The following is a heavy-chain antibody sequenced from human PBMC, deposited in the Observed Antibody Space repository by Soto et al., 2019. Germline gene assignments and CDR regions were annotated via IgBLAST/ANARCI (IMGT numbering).Heavy chain of an antibody. J-gene: IGHJ6*02. Sequence: PSETLSLTCTVSGGSISIYYWSWIGQSPGKGLEWIGYIHYSGSTKSNPSLKSRVTISVDTSRNQVSLKLSSVTAADSAVYFCARARYQLLHPYYYGMDVWGQGTTVTVSS. D-gene: IGHD2-2*01. CDR1: GGSISIYY. V-gene: IGHV4-59*01. CDR2: IHYSGST. CDR3: ARARYQLLHPYYYGMDV.